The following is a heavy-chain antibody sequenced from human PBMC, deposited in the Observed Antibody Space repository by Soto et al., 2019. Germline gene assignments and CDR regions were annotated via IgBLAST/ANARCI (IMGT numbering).Heavy chain of an antibody. CDR1: GFTFSSYS. J-gene: IGHJ5*02. V-gene: IGHV3-48*02. Sequence: GGSLRLSCAASGFTFSSYSMNWVRQAPGKGLEWVSYISSSSSTIYYADSVKGRFTISRDNAKNSLYLQMNSLRDEDTAVYYCARTQHYYDRSDRLAPWGQGTLVTVSS. CDR3: ARTQHYYDRSDRLAP. D-gene: IGHD3-22*01. CDR2: ISSSSSTI.